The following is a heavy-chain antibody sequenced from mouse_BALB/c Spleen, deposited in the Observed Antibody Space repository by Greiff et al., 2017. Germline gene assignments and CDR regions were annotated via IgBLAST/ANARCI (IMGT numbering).Heavy chain of an antibody. CDR1: GFTFSSYA. CDR2: ISSGGST. Sequence: DVMLVESGGGLVKPGGSLKLSCAASGFTFSSYAMSWVRQTPEKRLEWVASISSGGSTYYPDSVKGRFTISRDNARNILYLQMSSLRSEDTAMYYCARGQSGSSYVGFAYWGQGTLVTVSA. CDR3: ARGQSGSSYVGFAY. J-gene: IGHJ3*01. V-gene: IGHV5-6-5*01. D-gene: IGHD1-1*01.